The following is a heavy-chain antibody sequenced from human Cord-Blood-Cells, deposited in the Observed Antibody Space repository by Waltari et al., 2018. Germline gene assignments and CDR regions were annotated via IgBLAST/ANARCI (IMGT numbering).Heavy chain of an antibody. CDR1: GGSISSYY. D-gene: IGHD4-4*01. Sequence: QVQLQESGPGLVKPSETLSLTCTVSGGSISSYYWSWLRQPPGKGLEWIGYIYYSGSTNYNPSLKSRVTISVDTSKNQFSLKLSSVTAADTAVYYCAREVYSNPYWYFDLWGRGTLVTVSS. CDR2: IYYSGST. V-gene: IGHV4-59*01. J-gene: IGHJ2*01. CDR3: AREVYSNPYWYFDL.